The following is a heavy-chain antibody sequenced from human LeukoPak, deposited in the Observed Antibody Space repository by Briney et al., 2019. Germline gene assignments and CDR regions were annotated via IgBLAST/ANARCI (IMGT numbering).Heavy chain of an antibody. CDR2: IYYSGST. CDR3: ARAPEGGSLDY. V-gene: IGHV4-59*01. Sequence: SETLSLTCTVSGGSISSYYWSWIRQPPGKGLEWIGYIYYSGSTNYNPSLKSRVTISVDTSKNQFSPKLSSVTAADTAVYYCARAPEGGSLDYWGQGTLVTVSS. J-gene: IGHJ4*02. CDR1: GGSISSYY. D-gene: IGHD1-26*01.